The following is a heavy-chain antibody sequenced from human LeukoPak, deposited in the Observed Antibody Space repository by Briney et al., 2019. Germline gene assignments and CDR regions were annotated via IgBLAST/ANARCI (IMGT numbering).Heavy chain of an antibody. V-gene: IGHV3-30-3*01. Sequence: GRSLRLSCAASGFTFSSYAMHWVRQAPGKGLEWVAVISYDGSNKYYADSVKGRFTISRDNSMNTLYLQMNSLRAEDTAVYYCARVSVIPLGFDYWGQGTLVTVSS. D-gene: IGHD3-16*01. CDR3: ARVSVIPLGFDY. J-gene: IGHJ4*02. CDR1: GFTFSSYA. CDR2: ISYDGSNK.